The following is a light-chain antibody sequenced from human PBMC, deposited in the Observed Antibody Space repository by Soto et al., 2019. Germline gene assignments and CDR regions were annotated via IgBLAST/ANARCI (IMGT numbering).Light chain of an antibody. Sequence: PGERATLSCRASQSLSGNYLAWYQQRPGQAPRLLIHGASNRATGIPDRFSGSGSGTEFTLTISRLEPDDFAVYYCQQYGTSPRTFGQGTRLEIK. J-gene: IGKJ5*01. CDR1: QSLSGNY. V-gene: IGKV3-20*01. CDR2: GAS. CDR3: QQYGTSPRT.